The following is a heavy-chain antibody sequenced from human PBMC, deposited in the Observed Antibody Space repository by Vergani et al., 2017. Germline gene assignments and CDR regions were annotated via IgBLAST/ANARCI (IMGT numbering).Heavy chain of an antibody. Sequence: QVQLQESGPGLVKPSETLSLTCTVSGGSISSYYWSWIRQPPGKGLEWIGYIYYSGSTNYNPSLKSRVTISVDTSKNQFSLKLSSVTAADTAVYYCAREAYYDILTGYYSAWFDPWGQGTLVTVSS. V-gene: IGHV4-59*01. CDR2: IYYSGST. J-gene: IGHJ5*02. CDR3: AREAYYDILTGYYSAWFDP. CDR1: GGSISSYY. D-gene: IGHD3-9*01.